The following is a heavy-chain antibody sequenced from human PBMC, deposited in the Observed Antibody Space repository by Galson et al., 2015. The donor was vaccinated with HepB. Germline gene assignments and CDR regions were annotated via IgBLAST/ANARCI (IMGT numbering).Heavy chain of an antibody. CDR3: ARDPLSDYGDYPHFDS. J-gene: IGHJ4*02. V-gene: IGHV3-48*02. CDR1: GFTFSNYS. Sequence: SLRLSCAASGFTFSNYSMNWVRQAPGKGLEWISYISTSSGTIYYADSVMGRFTISRDNAKNSLYLQMNSLRDEDTAVYYCARDPLSDYGDYPHFDSWVQGTLVTVSS. CDR2: ISTSSGTI. D-gene: IGHD4-17*01.